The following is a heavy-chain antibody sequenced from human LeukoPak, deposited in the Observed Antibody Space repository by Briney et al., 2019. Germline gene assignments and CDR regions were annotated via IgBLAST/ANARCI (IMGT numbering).Heavy chain of an antibody. Sequence: GESLKISCKGSGYSFTSYWIGWVRQMPGQGLEWMGIIYPGDSDTRYSPSFQGQVTISADKPISTAYLQWSSLKASDTAMYYCARLHDGYASGSWVGPWGQGTLVTVSS. D-gene: IGHD5-24*01. CDR2: IYPGDSDT. CDR1: GYSFTSYW. J-gene: IGHJ5*02. CDR3: ARLHDGYASGSWVGP. V-gene: IGHV5-51*01.